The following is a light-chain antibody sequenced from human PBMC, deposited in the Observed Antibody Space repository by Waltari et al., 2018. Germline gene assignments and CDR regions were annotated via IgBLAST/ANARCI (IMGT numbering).Light chain of an antibody. J-gene: IGLJ2*01. Sequence: QIVVTQEPSVTVSPGGTVTLTCASSSGAVSSDFYPNWFQQKPGQAPRPLIYSSMYKHSWTPARCSGSLIGGKAALTLSGVQPEDEADYYCLLYYGGTWVFGGGTKLTVL. V-gene: IGLV7-43*01. CDR2: SSM. CDR1: SGAVSSDFY. CDR3: LLYYGGTWV.